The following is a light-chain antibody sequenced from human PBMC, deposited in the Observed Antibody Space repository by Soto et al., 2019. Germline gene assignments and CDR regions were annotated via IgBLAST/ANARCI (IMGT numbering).Light chain of an antibody. V-gene: IGLV2-14*01. Sequence: QSVLTQSASVYGSHGQSITISCTGTSSDVGNYNYVSWYQQHPGEVPKLIIFNVNNRPSGVSNRFSGSKSGNTASLTISGLQAEDEADYYCSSFTSSTTYVFGTGTKVTVL. J-gene: IGLJ1*01. CDR1: SSDVGNYNY. CDR2: NVN. CDR3: SSFTSSTTYV.